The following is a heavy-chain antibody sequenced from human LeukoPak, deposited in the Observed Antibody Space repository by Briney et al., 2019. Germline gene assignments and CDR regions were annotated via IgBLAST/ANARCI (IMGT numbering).Heavy chain of an antibody. D-gene: IGHD3-22*01. CDR2: ISGDGGST. J-gene: IGHJ6*02. Sequence: GGSLRLSCAASGFTFDEYAMHWVRHAPGKGLEWVSLISGDGGSTIYADAVKGRFTISRDNSKNSLSLQMHSLRTEDTALYYCAKVRRGGHYFDYYYAMDVWGQGTTVTVSS. CDR3: AKVRRGGHYFDYYYAMDV. V-gene: IGHV3-43*02. CDR1: GFTFDEYA.